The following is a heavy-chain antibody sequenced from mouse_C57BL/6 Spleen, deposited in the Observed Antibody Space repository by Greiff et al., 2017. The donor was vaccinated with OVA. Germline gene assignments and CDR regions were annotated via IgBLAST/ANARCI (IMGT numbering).Heavy chain of an antibody. D-gene: IGHD2-5*01. J-gene: IGHJ3*01. CDR1: GYTFTDYE. Sequence: QVHVKQSGAELVRPGASVTLSCKASGYTFTDYEMHWVKQTPVHGLEWIGAIDPETGGTAYNQKFKGKAILTADKSSSTAYMGLRSLTSEDSAVYYCTREGRYYSNSSWFAYWGQGTLVTVSA. CDR2: IDPETGGT. CDR3: TREGRYYSNSSWFAY. V-gene: IGHV1-15*01.